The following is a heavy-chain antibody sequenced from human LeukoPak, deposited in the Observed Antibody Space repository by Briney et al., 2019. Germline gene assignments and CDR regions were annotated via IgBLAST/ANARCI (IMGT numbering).Heavy chain of an antibody. Sequence: GGSLRLSCAASGFTFSDYAMKWVRQAPGKGLEWVAAISRTSSYIYYLDSVKGRFTISRDHAENSVYLQMDSLRAEDTAVYYCARDERRFCSDGSCYPGDYWGQGTLVTVSS. CDR2: ISRTSSYI. J-gene: IGHJ4*02. CDR1: GFTFSDYA. CDR3: ARDERRFCSDGSCYPGDY. D-gene: IGHD2-15*01. V-gene: IGHV3-21*01.